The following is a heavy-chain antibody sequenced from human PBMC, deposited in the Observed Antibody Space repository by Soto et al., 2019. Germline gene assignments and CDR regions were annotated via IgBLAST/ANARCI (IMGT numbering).Heavy chain of an antibody. CDR2: IAGGGGAT. V-gene: IGHV3-23*01. CDR1: GFTFNTYA. CDR3: XTVAHHNSGYYQYYCGS. D-gene: IGHD3-22*01. Sequence: GGSLRLSCAASGFTFNTYAMNWVRQAPGKGLEWVSTIAGGGGATYYADSVKGRFTISRDNSKNTLYLQMDNLKAEDTALYYCXTVAHHNSGYYQYYCGSWGQGALVTVSS. J-gene: IGHJ4*02.